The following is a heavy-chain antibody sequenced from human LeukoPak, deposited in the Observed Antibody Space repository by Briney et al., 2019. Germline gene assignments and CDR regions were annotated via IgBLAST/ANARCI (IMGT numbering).Heavy chain of an antibody. J-gene: IGHJ3*02. CDR3: ARDRSVYYDNKHVAFDI. D-gene: IGHD3-22*01. Sequence: SLKVSCKASRGTFSNYAFNWVRQAPGQGLESMGRIIPIFGTTNYAQKCQGTVSMTMGPTTSTAYMDLSSLRSKDTAIYYCARDRSVYYDNKHVAFDIWGQGTMVTVSS. CDR2: IIPIFGTT. V-gene: IGHV1-69*05. CDR1: RGTFSNYA.